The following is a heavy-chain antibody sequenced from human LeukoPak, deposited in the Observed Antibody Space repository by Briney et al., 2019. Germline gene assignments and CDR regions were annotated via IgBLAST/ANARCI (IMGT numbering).Heavy chain of an antibody. CDR3: AKEQYDFWSGYYTGIFGY. J-gene: IGHJ4*02. CDR2: IWYDGSNK. CDR1: GFTFSSYG. Sequence: PGGSLRLSCAASGFTFSSYGMHWVRQAPGKELEWVAVIWYDGSNKYYADSVKGRFTISRDNSRNTLYLQMNSLRAEDTAVYYCAKEQYDFWSGYYTGIFGYWGQGTLVTVSS. D-gene: IGHD3-3*01. V-gene: IGHV3-33*06.